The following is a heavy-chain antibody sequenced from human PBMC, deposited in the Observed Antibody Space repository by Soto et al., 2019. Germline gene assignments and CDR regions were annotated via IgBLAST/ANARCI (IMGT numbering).Heavy chain of an antibody. Sequence: EVKLLESGGGLVQPGGSLRLSCVGSGFTFSSYVMRWVRQPPGKGLEWVSAISGSGEKTKYADFVKGRFTISRDNSKETLDLQKNSLRAEGTAVYALAKYPRSSVTSPRDYYVDSWGQGTLVSVSS. CDR2: ISGSGEKT. CDR3: AKYPRSSVTSPRDYYVDS. J-gene: IGHJ4*02. CDR1: GFTFSSYV. D-gene: IGHD4-17*01. V-gene: IGHV3-23*01.